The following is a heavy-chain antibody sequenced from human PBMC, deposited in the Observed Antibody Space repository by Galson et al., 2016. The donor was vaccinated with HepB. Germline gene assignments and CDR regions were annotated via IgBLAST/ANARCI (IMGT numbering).Heavy chain of an antibody. J-gene: IGHJ6*02. V-gene: IGHV1-3*01. CDR1: GYTFTNYV. D-gene: IGHD2-15*01. CDR2: IKAGHGDT. Sequence: SVKVSCKASGYTFTNYVIHWVRQAPGQSLEWMGWIKAGHGDTKYSQKFQGRVTITRDTSASTIYMEMSSLRSEDTALYYCARGGYCSGGSCYNYGMDVWGQGTTVTVSS. CDR3: ARGGYCSGGSCYNYGMDV.